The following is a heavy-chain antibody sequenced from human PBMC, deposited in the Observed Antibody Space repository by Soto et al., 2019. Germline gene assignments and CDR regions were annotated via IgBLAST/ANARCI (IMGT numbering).Heavy chain of an antibody. V-gene: IGHV1-69*13. CDR1: GGTFSSYA. CDR3: ASLIFTNVVFYPYCFDY. J-gene: IGHJ4*02. Sequence: SSVKVSCKASGGTFSSYAISWVRQAPGQGLEWMGGTIPIFGTANYAQKFQGRVTITADESTSTAYMELSSLRSEDTAVYYCASLIFTNVVFYPYCFDYWGQGALVT. CDR2: TIPIFGTA. D-gene: IGHD2-8*01.